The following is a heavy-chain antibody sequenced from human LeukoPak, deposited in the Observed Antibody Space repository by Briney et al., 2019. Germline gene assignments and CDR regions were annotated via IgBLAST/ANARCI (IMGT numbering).Heavy chain of an antibody. V-gene: IGHV3-23*01. J-gene: IGHJ4*02. CDR1: GFTFSSYA. CDR3: AKVISGILTGYPGL. Sequence: PGGSLRLSCAASGFTFSSYAMSWVRQAPGKGLEWVSAISVNGGSTYYADSVKGRFTISRDNSKNTLYLQMNSLRAEDTAVYYCAKVISGILTGYPGLWGQGTLVTVSS. CDR2: ISVNGGST. D-gene: IGHD3-9*01.